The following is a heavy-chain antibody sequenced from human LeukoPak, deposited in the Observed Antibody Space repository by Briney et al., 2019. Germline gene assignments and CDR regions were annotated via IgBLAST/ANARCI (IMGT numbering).Heavy chain of an antibody. CDR3: ARDLLGYGNAFDI. Sequence: PGGSLRLSCAASGFSFSSYAMHWVRQAPGKGLEYVSAISSNGGSTYYANSVKGRFTISRDNSKNTLYLQMGSLRAEDMAVYYCARDLLGYGNAFDIWGQGTMVTVYS. J-gene: IGHJ3*02. CDR2: ISSNGGST. D-gene: IGHD5-12*01. CDR1: GFSFSSYA. V-gene: IGHV3-64*01.